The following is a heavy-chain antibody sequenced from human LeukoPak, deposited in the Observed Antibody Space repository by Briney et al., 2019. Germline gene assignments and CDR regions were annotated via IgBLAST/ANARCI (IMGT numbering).Heavy chain of an antibody. J-gene: IGHJ6*02. Sequence: PSETLTLTCTVSGGSISSYYWSWIRQPPGKGLEWIGYIYYSGSTNYNPSLKSRVTISVDTSKNQFSLKLSSVTAADTAVYYCARQDTERIGMDVWGQGTTVTVSS. V-gene: IGHV4-59*08. CDR2: IYYSGST. CDR3: ARQDTERIGMDV. D-gene: IGHD5-18*01. CDR1: GGSISSYY.